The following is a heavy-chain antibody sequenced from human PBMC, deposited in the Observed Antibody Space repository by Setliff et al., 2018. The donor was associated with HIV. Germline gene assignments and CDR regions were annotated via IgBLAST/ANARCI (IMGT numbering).Heavy chain of an antibody. J-gene: IGHJ2*01. CDR1: GFTFSDYS. CDR2: INNISSTI. D-gene: IGHD2-15*01. Sequence: GGSLRLSCAASGFTFSDYSMNWVRQAPGKGLEWVSYINNISSTISYAYSVKGRFTISRDNSKNTLFLQMNSLRNEDTAVYYCARPEYGGNTHLPSWGRGTLVTVSS. CDR3: ARPEYGGNTHLPS. V-gene: IGHV3-48*02.